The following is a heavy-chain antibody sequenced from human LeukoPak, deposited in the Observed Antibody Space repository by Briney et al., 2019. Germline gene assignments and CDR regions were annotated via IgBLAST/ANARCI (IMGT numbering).Heavy chain of an antibody. CDR2: IYYSGST. D-gene: IGHD3-10*01. CDR1: GGSISSGGYY. V-gene: IGHV4-31*03. J-gene: IGHJ4*02. Sequence: SETLSLTCTVSGGSISSGGYYWSWIRQHPGKGLEWIGYIYYSGSTYYNPSLKSRVTISVDTSKNQFSLKLSSVTAADTAVYYCATAGYYGSGSTYLDYWGQGTLVTVSS. CDR3: ATAGYYGSGSTYLDY.